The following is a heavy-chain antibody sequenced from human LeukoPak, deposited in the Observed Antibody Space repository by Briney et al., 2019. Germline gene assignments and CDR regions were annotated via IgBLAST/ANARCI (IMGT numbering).Heavy chain of an antibody. CDR3: ARDLDY. CDR1: GFTFSSYS. CDR2: ISSSSNDI. Sequence: GGSLRLSCAASGFTFSSYSMNWVRQAPGKGLEWVSSISSSSNDICYADSVKGRFTISRDNAKNSLYLQMNSLRAEDTAVYYCARDLDYWGQGTLVTVSS. V-gene: IGHV3-21*01. J-gene: IGHJ4*02.